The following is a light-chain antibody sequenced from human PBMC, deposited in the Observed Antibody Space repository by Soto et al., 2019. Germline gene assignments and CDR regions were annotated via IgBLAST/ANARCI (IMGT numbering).Light chain of an antibody. CDR2: GNS. V-gene: IGLV1-40*01. Sequence: QSVLTQPPSVSGAPGQRVTISCTGSSSNIGAGYDVHWYQQLPGTAPKLLIYGNSNRPSGVPDRFSGSKSGTSASLAITGLQAVDEADYYCQSYDSSLSGYVVFGGGTQLTV. CDR3: QSYDSSLSGYVV. J-gene: IGLJ2*01. CDR1: SSNIGAGYD.